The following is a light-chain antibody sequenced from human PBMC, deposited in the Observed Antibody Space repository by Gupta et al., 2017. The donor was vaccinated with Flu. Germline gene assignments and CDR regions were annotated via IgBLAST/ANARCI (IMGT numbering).Light chain of an antibody. V-gene: IGKV3-20*01. Sequence: EIVLTQSPGTLSLSPGERATLSCRASQSVSSSYLAWYQQKPGQAPRLLIYGASSRATGIPDRFSGSGSGTDFTLTISILEPEDCALYYCQQYGSSPLTFGGGTKVEIK. CDR2: GAS. CDR3: QQYGSSPLT. J-gene: IGKJ4*02. CDR1: QSVSSSY.